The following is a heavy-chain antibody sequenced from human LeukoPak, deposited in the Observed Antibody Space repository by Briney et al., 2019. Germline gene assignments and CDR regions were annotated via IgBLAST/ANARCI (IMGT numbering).Heavy chain of an antibody. CDR3: ARNYYDSSGYYYHDY. V-gene: IGHV3-33*01. CDR2: IWYDGSNK. Sequence: QPGGSLRLSCAASGFTFSSYGMHWVRQAPGKGLEWVAVIWYDGSNKYYADSVKGRFTISRDNSKNTLYLQMSSLRAEDTAVYYCARNYYDSSGYYYHDYWGQGTLVTVSS. D-gene: IGHD3-22*01. J-gene: IGHJ4*02. CDR1: GFTFSSYG.